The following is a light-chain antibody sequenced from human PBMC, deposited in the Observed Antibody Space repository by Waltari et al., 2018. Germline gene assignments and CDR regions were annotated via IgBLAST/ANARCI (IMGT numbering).Light chain of an antibody. CDR1: SSNIGNNH. CDR3: GTWDNSLSGKV. CDR2: ENS. V-gene: IGLV1-51*01. J-gene: IGLJ2*01. Sequence: QSVLTQPPSVSAAPGQKVTISCSGSSSNIGNNHVFWYQHLPGAAPKLVIYENSLRPSGIPDRFSCSKSGTSATLDITGLQTGDEAAYYCGTWDNSLSGKVFGGGTKLTVL.